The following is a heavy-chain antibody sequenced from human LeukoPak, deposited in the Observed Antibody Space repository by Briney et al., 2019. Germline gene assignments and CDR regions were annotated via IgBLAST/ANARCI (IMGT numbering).Heavy chain of an antibody. J-gene: IGHJ4*02. D-gene: IGHD3-22*01. Sequence: SETLSLTCAVYGGSFSGYYWSWIRQPPGKGLEWIGEINHSGSTNYNPSLKSRVTISVDASKNQFSLKLSSVTAADTAVYYCARGLYYYDSSGYYTYFDYWGQGTLVTVSS. CDR1: GGSFSGYY. V-gene: IGHV4-34*01. CDR2: INHSGST. CDR3: ARGLYYYDSSGYYTYFDY.